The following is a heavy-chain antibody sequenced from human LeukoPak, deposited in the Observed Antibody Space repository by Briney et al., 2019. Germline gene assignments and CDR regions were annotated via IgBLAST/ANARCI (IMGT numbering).Heavy chain of an antibody. Sequence: SSETLSLTCTVSGGSISSYYWSWIRQPPGKGLEWIGYIYYSGSTNYNPSLKSRVTISVDTSKNQFSLKLSSVTAADTAVYYCARERLGGGNAPDAFDIWGQGTMITVSS. CDR3: ARERLGGGNAPDAFDI. J-gene: IGHJ3*02. D-gene: IGHD4-23*01. CDR2: IYYSGST. CDR1: GGSISSYY. V-gene: IGHV4-59*01.